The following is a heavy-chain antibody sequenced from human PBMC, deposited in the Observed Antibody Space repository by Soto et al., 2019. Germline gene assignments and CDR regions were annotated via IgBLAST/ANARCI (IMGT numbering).Heavy chain of an antibody. CDR2: ISYDGSNK. D-gene: IGHD2-2*01. J-gene: IGHJ6*02. CDR3: ARDSYKYCSSTSCSRDGMDV. V-gene: IGHV3-30-3*01. CDR1: GFTFSSYA. Sequence: LRLSCAASGFTFSSYAMHWVRQAPGKGLEWVAVISYDGSNKYYADSVKGRFTISRDNSKNTLYLQMNSLRAEDTAAYYCARDSYKYCSSTSCSRDGMDVWGQGTTVTVSS.